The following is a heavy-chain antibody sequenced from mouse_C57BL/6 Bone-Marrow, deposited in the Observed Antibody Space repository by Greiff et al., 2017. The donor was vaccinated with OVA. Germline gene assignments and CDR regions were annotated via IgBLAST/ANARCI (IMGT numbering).Heavy chain of an antibody. CDR3: ARDCAAWFAY. CDR1: GYTFTSYW. CDR2: IDPSDSYT. J-gene: IGHJ3*01. Sequence: QVQLQQPGAELVRPGTSVKLSCKASGYTFTSYWMHWVKQRPGQGLEWIGVIDPSDSYTNYNQKFKGKATLTVDTSSSTAYMQLSSLTSEDSAVYYCARDCAAWFAYWGQGTLVTVSA. V-gene: IGHV1-59*01.